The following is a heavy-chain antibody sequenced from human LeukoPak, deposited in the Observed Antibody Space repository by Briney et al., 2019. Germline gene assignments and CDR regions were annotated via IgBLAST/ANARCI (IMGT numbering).Heavy chain of an antibody. V-gene: IGHV1-18*01. CDR2: ISAFKGNT. CDR1: GYTFTSYG. D-gene: IGHD3-10*01. Sequence: ASVRVSCKPSGYTFTSYGISGGRHAPGQGLEWRGWISAFKGNTNYAQKRQGRVTMTTDTSTSTAYMELRSLRSDDTAVYYCARGAYYYGSGSPDAFDIWGQGTMVTVSS. CDR3: ARGAYYYGSGSPDAFDI. J-gene: IGHJ3*02.